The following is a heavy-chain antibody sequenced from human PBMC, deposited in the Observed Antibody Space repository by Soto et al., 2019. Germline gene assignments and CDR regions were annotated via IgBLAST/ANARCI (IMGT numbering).Heavy chain of an antibody. CDR2: TWNDGSHK. Sequence: QVQLVESGRGVVQPGRSLRLSCVASGFTFSTYGMHWVRQAPGKGLEWVAMTWNDGSHKYYADPVKDRFTISRDNFKNTLYLQINSLRDEDSAVYYCTTELNDMQAFDIWGQGTMVTVSS. CDR3: TTELNDMQAFDI. V-gene: IGHV3-33*01. D-gene: IGHD1-1*01. CDR1: GFTFSTYG. J-gene: IGHJ3*02.